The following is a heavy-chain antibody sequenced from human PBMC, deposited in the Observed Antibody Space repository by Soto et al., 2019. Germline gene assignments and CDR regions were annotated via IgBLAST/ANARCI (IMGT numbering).Heavy chain of an antibody. CDR1: GFTFSSYA. CDR2: ISGSGGST. J-gene: IGHJ6*02. Sequence: GGSLRLSCAASGFTFSSYAMSWVRQAPGKGLEWVSAISGSGGSTYYADSVKGRFTISRDNSKNTLYLQMNSLRAEDTAVYYCAKAVFFSYYDFWSGYQKEIMDVWGQGTTVTVSS. D-gene: IGHD3-3*01. CDR3: AKAVFFSYYDFWSGYQKEIMDV. V-gene: IGHV3-23*01.